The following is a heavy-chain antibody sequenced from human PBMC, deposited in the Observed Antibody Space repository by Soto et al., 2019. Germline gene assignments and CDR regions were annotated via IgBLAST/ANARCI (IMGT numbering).Heavy chain of an antibody. J-gene: IGHJ5*02. Sequence: ASVKVSCKASGFTFTSYAISWVRQAPGQGLEWMGWISAYNGNTNYAQKLQGRVTMTTDTSTSTAYMELRSLRSDDTAVYYCARHTAMVKSWFDPWGQGTLVTVSS. V-gene: IGHV1-18*01. CDR3: ARHTAMVKSWFDP. CDR1: GFTFTSYA. CDR2: ISAYNGNT. D-gene: IGHD5-18*01.